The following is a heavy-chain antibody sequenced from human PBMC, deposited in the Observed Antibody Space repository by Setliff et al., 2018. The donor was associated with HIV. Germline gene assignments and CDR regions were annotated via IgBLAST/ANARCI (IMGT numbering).Heavy chain of an antibody. J-gene: IGHJ6*03. Sequence: SETLSLTCTVSGGSISSHYWSWIRQPPGKGLEWIGYIYYSGSTNYNPSLKSRVTISVDTSKNQFSLKLSAVTAADTAVYYCARGNYYYYYYMDVWGKGTTVTVSS. CDR1: GGSISSHY. CDR2: IYYSGST. CDR3: ARGNYYYYYYMDV. D-gene: IGHD1-1*01. V-gene: IGHV4-59*08.